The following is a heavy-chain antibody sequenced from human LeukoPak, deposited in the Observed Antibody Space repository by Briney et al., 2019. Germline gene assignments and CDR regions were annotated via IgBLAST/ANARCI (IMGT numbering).Heavy chain of an antibody. V-gene: IGHV3-30*02. CDR3: AKSAPLTIFGVAQPFDP. Sequence: PGGSLRLSCAASGFTFSGYGMHWVRQAPGKGLEWVAFIRYDGSNKYYADSVKGRFTISRDNSKNTLYLQMNSLRAEDTAVYYCAKSAPLTIFGVAQPFDPWGQGTLVTVSS. D-gene: IGHD3-3*01. CDR1: GFTFSGYG. J-gene: IGHJ5*02. CDR2: IRYDGSNK.